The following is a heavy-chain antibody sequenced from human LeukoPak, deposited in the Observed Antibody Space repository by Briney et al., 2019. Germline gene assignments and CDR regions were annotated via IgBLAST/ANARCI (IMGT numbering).Heavy chain of an antibody. V-gene: IGHV3-30*18. CDR3: AKDSQYCSGGSCYSGYYYGMDV. CDR2: ISYDGSNK. CDR1: GFTFSSYG. Sequence: GGSLRPSCAASGFTFSSYGMHWVRQAPGKGLEWVAVISYDGSNKYYADSVKGRFTISRDNSKNTLYLQMNSLRAEDTAVYFCAKDSQYCSGGSCYSGYYYGMDVWGQGTTVAVSS. D-gene: IGHD2-15*01. J-gene: IGHJ6*02.